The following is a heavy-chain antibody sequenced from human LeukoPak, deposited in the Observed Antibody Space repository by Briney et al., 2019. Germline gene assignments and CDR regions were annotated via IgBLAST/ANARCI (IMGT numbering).Heavy chain of an antibody. D-gene: IGHD3-10*01. J-gene: IGHJ4*02. Sequence: PSETLSLTCTVSGGSISSSSYYWGWIRQPPGKGLEWIGSIYYSGSTYYNPSLKSRVTISVDTSKNQFSLKLSSVTAAGTAVYYCARHSPVRGVQFLLDYWGQGTLVTVSS. V-gene: IGHV4-39*01. CDR3: ARHSPVRGVQFLLDY. CDR2: IYYSGST. CDR1: GGSISSSSYY.